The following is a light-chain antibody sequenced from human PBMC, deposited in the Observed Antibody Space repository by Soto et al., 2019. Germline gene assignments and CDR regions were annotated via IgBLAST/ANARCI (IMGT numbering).Light chain of an antibody. J-gene: IGLJ2*01. CDR2: GNI. Sequence: QPVLTQPPSVSGAPGQRVTISCTGSSSNIGAGYDVHWYQHLPGTAPKLLIYGNINRPSGVPDRFSGSKSGTSASLAITGLQADDEADYYCQSYDSSLSAVVFGGGTKLTVL. CDR3: QSYDSSLSAVV. V-gene: IGLV1-40*01. CDR1: SSNIGAGYD.